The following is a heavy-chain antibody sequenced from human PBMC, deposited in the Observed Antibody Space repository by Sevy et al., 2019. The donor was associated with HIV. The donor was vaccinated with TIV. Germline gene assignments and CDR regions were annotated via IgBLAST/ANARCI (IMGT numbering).Heavy chain of an antibody. CDR2: FDPQDVKT. J-gene: IGHJ5*02. V-gene: IGHV1-24*01. D-gene: IGHD2-15*01. CDR3: ATVGLRYFSGSSSYQGDWFDP. Sequence: ASVKVSCKVSGYTLTKLSIDWVRQAPGKALEWMGEFDPQDVKTISSQRFQGRLTMTVDTSTDPAYMELSSLTSEDTAVYYCATVGLRYFSGSSSYQGDWFDPWGQGTLVTVSS. CDR1: GYTLTKLS.